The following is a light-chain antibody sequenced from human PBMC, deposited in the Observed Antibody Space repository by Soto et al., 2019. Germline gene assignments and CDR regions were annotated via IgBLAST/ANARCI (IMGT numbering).Light chain of an antibody. CDR1: AFPRKF. J-gene: IGLJ2*01. CDR3: YSTDTSGNHRGV. V-gene: IGLV3-10*01. Sequence: SYELTQPPSVSVSPGQTATITCSGDAFPRKFAYWYQQKSGQAPVLIIYEDSKRLSGIPERFSGSSSGAMATLTISGAQVEDEGDYYCYSTDTSGNHRGVFGGGTKL. CDR2: EDS.